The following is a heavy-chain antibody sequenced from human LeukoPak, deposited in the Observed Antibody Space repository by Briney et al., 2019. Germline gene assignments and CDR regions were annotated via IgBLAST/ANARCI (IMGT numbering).Heavy chain of an antibody. CDR3: TRVFGYCSSTSCATRHYYYYYMDV. Sequence: PGGSLRLSCTASGFTFGDYAMSWFRQAPGKGLEWVGFIRSKAYGGTTEYAASVKGRFTISRDDSKSIAYLQMNSLKTEDTAVYYCTRVFGYCSSTSCATRHYYYYYMDVWGKGTTVTVSS. V-gene: IGHV3-49*03. CDR1: GFTFGDYA. J-gene: IGHJ6*03. CDR2: IRSKAYGGTT. D-gene: IGHD2-2*01.